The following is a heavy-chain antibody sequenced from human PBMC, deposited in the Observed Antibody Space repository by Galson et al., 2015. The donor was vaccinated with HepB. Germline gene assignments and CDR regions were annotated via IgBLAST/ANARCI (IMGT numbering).Heavy chain of an antibody. D-gene: IGHD3-10*01. J-gene: IGHJ5*02. CDR3: ARDWGLSRGEVLWFGELETNWFDP. CDR1: GYTFTSYA. V-gene: IGHV1-3*01. CDR2: INAGNGNT. Sequence: SVKVSCKASGYTFTSYAMHWVRQAPGQRLEWMGWINAGNGNTKYSQKFQGRVTITRDTSASTAYMELSSLRSEDTAVYYCARDWGLSRGEVLWFGELETNWFDPWGQGTLVTVSS.